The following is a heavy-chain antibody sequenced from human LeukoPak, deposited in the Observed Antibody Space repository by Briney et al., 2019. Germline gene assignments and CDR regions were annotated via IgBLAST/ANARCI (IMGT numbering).Heavy chain of an antibody. V-gene: IGHV4-34*01. CDR2: INHSGST. CDR1: GGSFSGYY. J-gene: IGHJ5*02. CDR3: ARGRRLRFLEWLFINWFDP. Sequence: SETLSLTCAVYGGSFSGYYWSWIRQPPGKGLEWIGEINHSGSTNYNPSLKSRVTISVDTSKNQFSLKPSSVTAADTAVYYCARGRRLRFLEWLFINWFDPWGQGTLVTVSS. D-gene: IGHD3-3*01.